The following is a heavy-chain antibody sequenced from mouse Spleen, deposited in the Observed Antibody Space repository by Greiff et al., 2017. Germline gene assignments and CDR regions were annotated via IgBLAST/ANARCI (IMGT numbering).Heavy chain of an antibody. CDR3: ARWGYYGDYFDY. J-gene: IGHJ2*01. V-gene: IGHV1S29*02. CDR1: GYTFTDYN. Sequence: EVKLMESGPELVKPGASVKISCKASGYTFTDYNMHWVKQSHGKSLEWIGYIYPYNGGTGYNQKFKSKATLTVDNSSSTAYMELRSLTSEDSAVYYCARWGYYGDYFDYWGQGTTLTVSS. CDR2: IYPYNGGT. D-gene: IGHD1-1*01.